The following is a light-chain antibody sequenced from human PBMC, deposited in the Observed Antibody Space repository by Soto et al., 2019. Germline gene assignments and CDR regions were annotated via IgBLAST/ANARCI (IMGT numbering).Light chain of an antibody. CDR1: QSVSSY. J-gene: IGKJ5*01. V-gene: IGKV3-11*01. CDR3: QQRSNWPPIT. Sequence: EIVLTQSPAPQSLSPGERATLSCRASQSVSSYLAWYQQKPGQAPRLLIYDASNRATGIPARFSGSGSGTDFTLTISSLEPEDFAVYYCQQRSNWPPITFGQGTRLEIK. CDR2: DAS.